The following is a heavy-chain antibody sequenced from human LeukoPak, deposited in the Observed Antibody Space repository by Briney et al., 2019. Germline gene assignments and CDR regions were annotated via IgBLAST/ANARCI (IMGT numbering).Heavy chain of an antibody. Sequence: AGGSLRLSCAASGFIFSDYYMSWIRQAPGKGLEWVANIKQDGSEKYYVDSVKGRFTISRDNAKNSLYLQMNSLRAEDTAVYYCAKTDAYNSFDYWGQGTLVTVSS. J-gene: IGHJ4*02. CDR3: AKTDAYNSFDY. CDR2: IKQDGSEK. V-gene: IGHV3-7*01. D-gene: IGHD5-24*01. CDR1: GFIFSDYY.